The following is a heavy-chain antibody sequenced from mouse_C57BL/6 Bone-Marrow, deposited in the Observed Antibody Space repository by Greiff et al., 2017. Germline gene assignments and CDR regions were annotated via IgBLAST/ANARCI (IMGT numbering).Heavy chain of an antibody. V-gene: IGHV1-18*01. Sequence: EVQLQQSGPELVKPGASVKIPCKASGYTFTDYNMDWVKQSHGKSIEWIGAINPNNGGTIYNQKFKGKATLTVDKSSSTAYMALRRLTSEDTAVYYCARRGWLLRDFDGWGQGTTLTVSS. J-gene: IGHJ2*01. D-gene: IGHD2-3*01. CDR1: GYTFTDYN. CDR3: ARRGWLLRDFDG. CDR2: INPNNGGT.